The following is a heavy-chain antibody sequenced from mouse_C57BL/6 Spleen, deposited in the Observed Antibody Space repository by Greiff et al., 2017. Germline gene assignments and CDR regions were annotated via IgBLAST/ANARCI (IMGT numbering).Heavy chain of an antibody. J-gene: IGHJ3*01. Sequence: VQLQQSGPELVKPGASVKIPCKASGYTFTDYNMDWVKQSHGKSLEWIGDINPNNGGTIYNQKFKGKATLTVDKSYSTAYMELRSLTSEDTAVYYCARRGVFAYWGQGTLVTVSA. CDR2: INPNNGGT. V-gene: IGHV1-18*01. CDR1: GYTFTDYN. CDR3: ARRGVFAY.